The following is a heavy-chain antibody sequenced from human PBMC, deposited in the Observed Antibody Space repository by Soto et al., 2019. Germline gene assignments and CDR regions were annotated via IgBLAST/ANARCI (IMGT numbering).Heavy chain of an antibody. Sequence: SETLSLTCAVSGGSISSGGYSWSWIRQPPGKGLEWIGYIYHSGSTYYNPSLKSRVTISVDRSKNQFSLKLSSVTASDTSVYYCARPDSSSWAAPFGSWGQGTLVTVS. J-gene: IGHJ4*02. V-gene: IGHV4-30-2*01. CDR2: IYHSGST. D-gene: IGHD6-13*01. CDR1: GGSISSGGYS. CDR3: ARPDSSSWAAPFGS.